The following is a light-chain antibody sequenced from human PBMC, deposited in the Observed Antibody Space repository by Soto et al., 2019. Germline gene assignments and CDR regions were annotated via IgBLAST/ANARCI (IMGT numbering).Light chain of an antibody. J-gene: IGLJ2*01. Sequence: QSALTPPPSASGSPGQSVTISCTGMSSDVGGYNYVSWYQQHPGKAPNLLIYEVSKRPSGVPDRFSGSKSGNTASLTVSGLQAEDEADYYCSSYAGANSVVFGGGTKRTVL. CDR2: EVS. V-gene: IGLV2-8*01. CDR3: SSYAGANSVV. CDR1: SSDVGGYNY.